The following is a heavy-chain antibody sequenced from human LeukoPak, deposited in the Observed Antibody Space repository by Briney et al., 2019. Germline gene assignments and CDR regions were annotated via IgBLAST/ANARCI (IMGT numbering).Heavy chain of an antibody. D-gene: IGHD2-2*02. V-gene: IGHV3-53*01. CDR1: GFSVSSNY. J-gene: IGHJ3*01. CDR2: IYSGGTT. CDR3: AMKAVPRPRLYDAFDF. Sequence: PGGSLRLSCAASGFSVSSNYVSWVRQAPGKGLEWVAVIYSGGTTYYADSIKGRFTISRDNSKNTLYLQMNSLRADDTAVYYCAMKAVPRPRLYDAFDFWGQGTVVTVSS.